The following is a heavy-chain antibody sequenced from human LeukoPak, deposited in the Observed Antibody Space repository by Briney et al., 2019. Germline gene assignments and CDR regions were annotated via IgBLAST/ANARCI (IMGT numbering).Heavy chain of an antibody. Sequence: PGGTLRLSCAASGFTFSSYWRHWIRQPPGKGLVWVSRINSDGSSTSYADSVKGRVTISRDNAKNTLYLQMNSLRAEDTAVYYCARVVEWFPGKVDAFDIWGQGTMVTVAS. CDR3: ARVVEWFPGKVDAFDI. CDR2: INSDGSST. J-gene: IGHJ3*02. V-gene: IGHV3-74*01. D-gene: IGHD3-3*01. CDR1: GFTFSSYW.